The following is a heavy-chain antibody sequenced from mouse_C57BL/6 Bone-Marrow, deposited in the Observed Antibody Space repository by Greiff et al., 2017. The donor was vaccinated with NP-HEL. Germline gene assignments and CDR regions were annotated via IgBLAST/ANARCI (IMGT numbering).Heavy chain of an antibody. Sequence: VQLQQSVAELVRPGASVKLSCTASGFNIKNTYMHWVKQRPEQGLEWIGRIDPANGNTKYAPKFPGKATITADTSSNTAYLQLSSLTSEDTAIYYCARDYYGSSYFWYFDVWGTGTTVTVSS. CDR2: IDPANGNT. J-gene: IGHJ1*03. V-gene: IGHV14-3*01. CDR1: GFNIKNTY. D-gene: IGHD1-1*01. CDR3: ARDYYGSSYFWYFDV.